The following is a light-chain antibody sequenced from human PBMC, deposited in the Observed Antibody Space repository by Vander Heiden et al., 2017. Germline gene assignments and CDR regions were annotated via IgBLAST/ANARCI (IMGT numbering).Light chain of an antibody. J-gene: IGKJ2*01. CDR3: QQYNSYSGYT. V-gene: IGKV1-5*01. Sequence: DIQMTQSPSTLSVSVGDRVTITCRASQCISRWLAWYQQKPGKAPKLLIYDVSSLGSGVPSRFSGSGSGTEFTLTISSLQPDDFASYYCQQYNSYSGYTFGQGTKLEIK. CDR1: QCISRW. CDR2: DVS.